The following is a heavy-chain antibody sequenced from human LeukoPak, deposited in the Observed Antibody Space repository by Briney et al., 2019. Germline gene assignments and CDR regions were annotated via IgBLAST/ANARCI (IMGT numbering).Heavy chain of an antibody. V-gene: IGHV4-59*01. CDR2: IYYSGST. CDR3: ARVPYYHDSSGYYYAYFDY. J-gene: IGHJ4*02. D-gene: IGHD3-22*01. CDR1: GGSISTYY. Sequence: SETLSLTCTVSGGSISTYYWNWIRQPPGKGLEWIGFIYYSGSTSYNPSLKSRVTISVGTSTNQFSLKLSSVTAADTAVYYCARVPYYHDSSGYYYAYFDYWGQGTLVTVSS.